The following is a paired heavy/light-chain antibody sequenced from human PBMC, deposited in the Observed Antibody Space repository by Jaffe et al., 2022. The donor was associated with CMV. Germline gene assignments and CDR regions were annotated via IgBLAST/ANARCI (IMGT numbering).Heavy chain of an antibody. V-gene: IGHV3-30*18. CDR3: AKDEYYDFWSGYFRGAYGMDV. J-gene: IGHJ6*02. CDR1: GFTFSSYG. CDR2: ISYDGSNK. Sequence: QVQLVESGGGVVQPGRSLRLSCAASGFTFSSYGMHWVRQAPGKGLEWVAVISYDGSNKYYADSVKGRFTISRDNSKNTLYLQMNSLRAEDTAVYYCAKDEYYDFWSGYFRGAYGMDVWGQGTTVTVSS. D-gene: IGHD3-3*01.
Light chain of an antibody. CDR2: EVS. CDR3: MQGIHPLT. J-gene: IGKJ4*01. V-gene: IGKV2-29*02. CDR1: QSLLHSDGKTY. Sequence: DIVMTQTPLSLSVTPGQPASISCKSSQSLLHSDGKTYLYWYLQKPGQSPQLLIYEVSSRFSGVPDRFSGSGSGTDFTLKISRVEAEDVGVYYCMQGIHPLTFGGGTKVEIK.